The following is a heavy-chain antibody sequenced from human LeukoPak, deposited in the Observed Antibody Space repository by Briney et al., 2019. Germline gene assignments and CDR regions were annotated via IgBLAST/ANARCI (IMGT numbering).Heavy chain of an antibody. V-gene: IGHV4-4*07. CDR3: SRVQGSGWYPY. D-gene: IGHD6-19*01. J-gene: IGHJ4*02. CDR2: IHSSGST. Sequence: SETLSLLCSLGVDFLGRKDGLAPRQPAGKGLEWIGRIHSSGSTNYNPSLKSRVTVSVDTSKNQFSLRLSSVTAANAALYYCSRVQGSGWYPYWGQGTLVTVSS. CDR1: VDFLGRKD.